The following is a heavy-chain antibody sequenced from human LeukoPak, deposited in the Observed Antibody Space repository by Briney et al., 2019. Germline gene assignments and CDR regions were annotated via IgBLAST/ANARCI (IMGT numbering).Heavy chain of an antibody. J-gene: IGHJ6*03. D-gene: IGHD3-3*01. CDR2: INPSGGST. V-gene: IGHV1-46*01. Sequence: ASVKVSCKASGYTFTSYYMHWVRQAPGQGLEWMGIINPSGGSTSYAQKFQGRVTMTRDMSTSTVYTELSSLRSEDTAVYYCARDSSYYDFWSGYYSDYYYYMDVWGKGTTVTVSS. CDR3: ARDSSYYDFWSGYYSDYYYYMDV. CDR1: GYTFTSYY.